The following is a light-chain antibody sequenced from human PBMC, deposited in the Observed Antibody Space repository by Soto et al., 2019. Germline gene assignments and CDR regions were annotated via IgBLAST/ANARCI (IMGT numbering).Light chain of an antibody. Sequence: PGERATLSCRASQSVSSSYLAWYQQRPGQAPRLLIYGASSRATGIPDRFSGSGSGTDFTLTISRLEPEDFAVYYCQQYGSSPETFGQGTKVEIK. CDR2: GAS. V-gene: IGKV3-20*01. CDR3: QQYGSSPET. CDR1: QSVSSSY. J-gene: IGKJ1*01.